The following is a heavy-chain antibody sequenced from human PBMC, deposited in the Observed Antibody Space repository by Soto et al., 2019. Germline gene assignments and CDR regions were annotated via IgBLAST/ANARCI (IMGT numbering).Heavy chain of an antibody. CDR3: ARDQEITIFGGDYYYYGMDV. Sequence: QVQLVQSGAEVKKPGSSVKVSCKASGGTFSSYAISWVRQAPGQGLEWMGGIIPIFGTASYAQKFQGRVTITADESTSTAYMELSSLRSEDTAVYYCARDQEITIFGGDYYYYGMDVWGQGTTVTVSS. CDR2: IIPIFGTA. J-gene: IGHJ6*02. D-gene: IGHD3-3*01. CDR1: GGTFSSYA. V-gene: IGHV1-69*01.